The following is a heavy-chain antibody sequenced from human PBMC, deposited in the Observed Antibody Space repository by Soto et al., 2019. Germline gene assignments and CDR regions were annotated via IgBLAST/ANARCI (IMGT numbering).Heavy chain of an antibody. D-gene: IGHD3-3*01. CDR3: ARVGTIFGIVSNNWFDP. V-gene: IGHV4-30-4*01. CDR1: GGSIINGDYY. J-gene: IGHJ5*02. CDR2: ISNSGSS. Sequence: PSETLSLTCTVSGGSIINGDYYWSWIRQSPGKGLEWIGYISNSGSSYYNPSLKGRLTTSLDTSKNQLSLHLSSVTAADTAVYYCARVGTIFGIVSNNWFDPWGQGILGTVS.